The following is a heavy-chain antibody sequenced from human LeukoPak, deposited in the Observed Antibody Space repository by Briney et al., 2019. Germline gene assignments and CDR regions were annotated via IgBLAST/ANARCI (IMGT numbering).Heavy chain of an antibody. J-gene: IGHJ4*02. V-gene: IGHV1-46*01. CDR3: ARGGLYCSSTSCPSSDY. Sequence: ASVKVPCKASGYTFTTYYMHWVRQAPGQGLEWMGVINPSGGSTSYAQKFQGRVTMTRDTSTSTVYMELSSLRSEDTAVYYCARGGLYCSSTSCPSSDYWGQGTLVTVSS. D-gene: IGHD2-2*01. CDR1: GYTFTTYY. CDR2: INPSGGST.